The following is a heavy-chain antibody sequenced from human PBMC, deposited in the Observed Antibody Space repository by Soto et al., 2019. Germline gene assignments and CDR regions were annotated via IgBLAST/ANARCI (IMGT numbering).Heavy chain of an antibody. CDR1: GFTFSDYY. V-gene: IGHV3-11*01. CDR2: ISSNGSTI. D-gene: IGHD6-6*01. CDR3: ARDYSLISSIAARPRIRGLGLLDY. Sequence: PGGSLRLSCAASGFTFSDYYMSWIRQAPGKGLEWASYISSNGSTIYYADSVKGRFTISRDNAKNSLYLQMNSLRAEDTAVYYCARDYSLISSIAARPRIRGLGLLDYWGQGTLVTV. J-gene: IGHJ4*02.